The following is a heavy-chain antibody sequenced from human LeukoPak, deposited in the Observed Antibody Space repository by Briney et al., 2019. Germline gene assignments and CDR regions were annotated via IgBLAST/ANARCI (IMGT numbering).Heavy chain of an antibody. Sequence: SETLSLTCTVSGGSISSYYWSWIRQPAGKGLEWIGRIYTSGSTNYNPSLKSRVTISVDTSKDQFSLKLSSVTAADTAVYYCAREDCSSTSCHFRYYYYMDVWGKGTTVTVSS. J-gene: IGHJ6*03. D-gene: IGHD2-2*01. CDR2: IYTSGST. V-gene: IGHV4-4*07. CDR1: GGSISSYY. CDR3: AREDCSSTSCHFRYYYYMDV.